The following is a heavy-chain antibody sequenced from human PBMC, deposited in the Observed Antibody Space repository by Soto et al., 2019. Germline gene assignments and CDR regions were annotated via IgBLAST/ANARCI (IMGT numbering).Heavy chain of an antibody. CDR2: IIPIFGTA. D-gene: IGHD1-1*01. Sequence: QVQLVQSGAEVKKPGSSVKVSCKASGGTFSSYAISWVRQAPGQGLEWMGGIIPIFGTANYAQKFQGRVTITADKSTSTAYMELSSLRSEDTAVYYCARGHRLEQPHYYYGMDVWGQGTTVTVSS. CDR3: ARGHRLEQPHYYYGMDV. CDR1: GGTFSSYA. J-gene: IGHJ6*02. V-gene: IGHV1-69*06.